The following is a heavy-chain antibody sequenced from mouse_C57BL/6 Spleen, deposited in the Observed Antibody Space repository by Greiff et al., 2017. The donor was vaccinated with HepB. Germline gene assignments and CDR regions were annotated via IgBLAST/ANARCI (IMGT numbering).Heavy chain of an antibody. Sequence: QVQLQQSGPELVKPGASVKISCKASGYAFSSSWMNWVKQRPGKGLEWIGRIYPGDGDTNYNGKFKGKATLTADKSSSTAYMKLNSLTSEDTAVYSCARGADYYGSSYDYFDYWGQGTTLTVSS. CDR2: IYPGDGDT. V-gene: IGHV1-82*01. J-gene: IGHJ2*01. CDR3: ARGADYYGSSYDYFDY. CDR1: GYAFSSSW. D-gene: IGHD1-1*01.